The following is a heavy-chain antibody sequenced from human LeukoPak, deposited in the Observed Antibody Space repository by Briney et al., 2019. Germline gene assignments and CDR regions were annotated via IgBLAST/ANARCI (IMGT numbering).Heavy chain of an antibody. CDR1: VYTFTNYH. CDR3: ARTTSFTASGYDY. Sequence: ASVTVSCKASVYTFTNYHINWVRQATGQGRGWMGWMNPNNGDSGYAQKFQGRVTITRDTSISTSYMELRSLRSDDTAVYFCARTTSFTASGYDYWGQGTLVTVSS. CDR2: MNPNNGDS. D-gene: IGHD6-25*01. V-gene: IGHV1-8*03. J-gene: IGHJ4*02.